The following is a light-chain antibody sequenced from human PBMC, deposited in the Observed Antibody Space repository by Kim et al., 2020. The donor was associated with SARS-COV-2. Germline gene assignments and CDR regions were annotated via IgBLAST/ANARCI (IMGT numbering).Light chain of an antibody. CDR1: QSVSSY. J-gene: IGKJ1*01. V-gene: IGKV3-11*01. CDR2: EAS. CDR3: QQRSNWPPWT. Sequence: EIVLTQSPATLSLSPGERATLSCRASQSVSSYLAWYQQKPGQAPRLLIYEASSRATGIPARFSGSGSGTDFTLTISSLEPEDFAVYYCQQRSNWPPWTFGQGTKVDIK.